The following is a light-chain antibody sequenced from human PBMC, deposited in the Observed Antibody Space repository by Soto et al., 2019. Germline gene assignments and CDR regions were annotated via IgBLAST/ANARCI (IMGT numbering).Light chain of an antibody. CDR3: CSYAGFTSYYV. CDR1: SSDVGKYNL. V-gene: IGLV2-23*02. J-gene: IGLJ1*01. Sequence: QSALAQPASVSGSPGQSITISCTGTSSDVGKYNLVSWYQQSPGKAPKLMIYEVSKRPSGVSNRFSGSSSGNTASLTTSGLQAEDEADYYWCSYAGFTSYYVFGTGTKVTVL. CDR2: EVS.